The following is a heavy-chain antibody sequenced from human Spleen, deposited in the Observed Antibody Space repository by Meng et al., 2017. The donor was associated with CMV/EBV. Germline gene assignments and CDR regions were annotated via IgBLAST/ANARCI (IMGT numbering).Heavy chain of an antibody. V-gene: IGHV3-74*01. CDR2: INSDGTST. J-gene: IGHJ4*02. CDR3: FTQGITLVRGGLTFFDY. D-gene: IGHD3-10*01. CDR1: GFSFRNTW. Sequence: GGFLRLSCAATGFSFRNTWMHWVRLAPGKGPVWVSCINSDGTSTSYADSVRGRFTISRDNAKNTLFLQMNSLKIEDTAMYYCFTQGITLVRGGLTFFDYWGQGTLVTVSS.